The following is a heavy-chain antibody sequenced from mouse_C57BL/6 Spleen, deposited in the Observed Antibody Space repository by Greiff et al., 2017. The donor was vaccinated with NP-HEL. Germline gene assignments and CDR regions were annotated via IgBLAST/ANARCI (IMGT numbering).Heavy chain of an antibody. Sequence: VKLVESGPGLVQPSQSLSITCTVSGFSLTSYGVHWVRQSPGKGLEWLGVIWSGGSTDYNAAFISRLSISKDNSKSQVFFKMNSLQADDTAIYYCAPAYYYAMDYWGQGTSVTVSS. J-gene: IGHJ4*01. D-gene: IGHD1-2*01. CDR1: GFSLTSYG. CDR3: APAYYYAMDY. V-gene: IGHV2-2*01. CDR2: IWSGGST.